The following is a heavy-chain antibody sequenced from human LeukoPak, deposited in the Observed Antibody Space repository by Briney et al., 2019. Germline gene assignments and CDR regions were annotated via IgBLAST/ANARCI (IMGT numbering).Heavy chain of an antibody. J-gene: IGHJ4*02. CDR3: ARDSAIGR. CDR2: INHSGST. CDR1: GGSFSGYY. Sequence: SETLSLTCAVYGGSFSGYYWSWIRQPPGKGLEWIGEINHSGSTNYNPSLKSRVTISVDTSKNQFSLKLSSVTAADTAVYYCARDSAIGRWGQGTLVTVPS. D-gene: IGHD3-10*01. V-gene: IGHV4-34*01.